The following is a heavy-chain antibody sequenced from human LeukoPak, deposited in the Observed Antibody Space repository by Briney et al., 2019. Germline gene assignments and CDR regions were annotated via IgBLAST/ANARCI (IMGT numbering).Heavy chain of an antibody. CDR3: ARSGIAAAGTDPDY. V-gene: IGHV4-39*07. CDR2: IFYSGST. D-gene: IGHD6-13*01. Sequence: SETLSLTCTVSGGSISTSSYYWGWVRQPPGKGLEWIGNIFYSGSTNYNPSLKSRVTISVDTSKNQFSLKLSSVTAADTAVYYCARSGIAAAGTDPDYWGQGTLVTVSS. CDR1: GGSISTSSYY. J-gene: IGHJ4*02.